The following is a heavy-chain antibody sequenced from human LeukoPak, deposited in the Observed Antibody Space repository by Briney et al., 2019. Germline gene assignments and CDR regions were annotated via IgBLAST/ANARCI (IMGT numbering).Heavy chain of an antibody. CDR3: ARGKDIVVVPATYYYYYMDV. Sequence: SETLSLTCAAYGGSFSGYYWSWIRQPPGKGLEWIGEINHSGSTNYNPSLKSRVTISVDTSKNQFSLKLSSVTAADTAVYYCARGKDIVVVPATYYYYYMDVWGKGTMVTASS. CDR1: GGSFSGYY. V-gene: IGHV4-34*01. J-gene: IGHJ6*03. CDR2: INHSGST. D-gene: IGHD2-2*01.